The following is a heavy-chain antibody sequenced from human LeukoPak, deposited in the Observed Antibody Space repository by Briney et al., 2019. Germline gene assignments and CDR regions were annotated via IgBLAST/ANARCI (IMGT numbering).Heavy chain of an antibody. V-gene: IGHV4-39*02. CDR2: INYSGTT. Sequence: SETLSLTCTASGGSISSSGYYWGWIRQPPGKGLEWIASINYSGTTYYNPSLKSRVTMSVDTSKNQFFLKLNSVTAADTAVYYCARGRPYSGGYHLDYWGQGTLVTVSA. D-gene: IGHD1-26*01. CDR3: ARGRPYSGGYHLDY. CDR1: GGSISSSGYY. J-gene: IGHJ4*02.